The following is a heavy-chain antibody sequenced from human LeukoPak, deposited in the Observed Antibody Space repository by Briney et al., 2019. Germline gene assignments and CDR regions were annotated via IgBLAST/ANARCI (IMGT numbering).Heavy chain of an antibody. D-gene: IGHD5-12*01. CDR1: GFTFSDYY. Sequence: PGGSLRLSCAASGFTFSDYYMSWIRQAPRKGLEWVSYISTSGSTIYYADSVKGRFTISRDKAKNSLYLQMNSLRAEDTAVSYCARDAVATMDFDYWGQGTLVTVSS. V-gene: IGHV3-11*04. CDR2: ISTSGSTI. CDR3: ARDAVATMDFDY. J-gene: IGHJ4*02.